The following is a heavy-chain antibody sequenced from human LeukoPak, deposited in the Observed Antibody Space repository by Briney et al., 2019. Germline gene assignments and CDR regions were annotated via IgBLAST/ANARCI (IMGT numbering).Heavy chain of an antibody. V-gene: IGHV3-23*01. Sequence: GESLRPSCAASRFTFSDYAMYWVRQAPGKGLEWVSSIEASGGATYYADSVKGRFTISRDNSKNTFYLQMNSLRAEDTAVYYCAKGSGSGWYGWFAPWGQGTLVTVSS. CDR1: RFTFSDYA. CDR2: IEASGGAT. J-gene: IGHJ5*02. D-gene: IGHD6-19*01. CDR3: AKGSGSGWYGWFAP.